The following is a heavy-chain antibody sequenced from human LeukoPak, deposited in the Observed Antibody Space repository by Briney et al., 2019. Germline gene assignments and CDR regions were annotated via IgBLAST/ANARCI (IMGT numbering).Heavy chain of an antibody. J-gene: IGHJ6*02. CDR3: AKDKREQQLLLYYYYYYGMDV. CDR1: GFTVSSNY. V-gene: IGHV3-53*05. CDR2: IYSGGST. Sequence: PGGSLKLSCAASGFTVSSNYMSWVRQAPGKGLEWVSVIYSGGSTYYADSVKGRFTISRDNSKNTLYLQMNSLRAEDTAEYYCAKDKREQQLLLYYYYYYGMDVWGQGTTVTVSS. D-gene: IGHD6-13*01.